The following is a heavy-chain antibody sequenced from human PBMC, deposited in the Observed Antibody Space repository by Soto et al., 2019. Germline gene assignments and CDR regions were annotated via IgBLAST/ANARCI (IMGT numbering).Heavy chain of an antibody. V-gene: IGHV4-59*01. CDR1: GASIRTYF. CDR2: ISYSGST. Sequence: PETRSLTCFVSGASIRTYFWSWIRQPPGKGLEWIGYISYSGSTTYYNPSLKSRVTMSADTSKNQFSLRLNAVTAADTAVYYCAALYSSGWYVLFRGQGTLVTVSS. J-gene: IGHJ4*02. CDR3: AALYSSGWYVLF. D-gene: IGHD6-19*01.